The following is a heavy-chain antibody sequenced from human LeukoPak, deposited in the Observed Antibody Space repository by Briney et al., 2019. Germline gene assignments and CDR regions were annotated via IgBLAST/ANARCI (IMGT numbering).Heavy chain of an antibody. CDR2: ISGSGGSI. V-gene: IGHV3-23*01. CDR1: GFTFSSYG. D-gene: IGHD3-22*01. J-gene: IGHJ4*02. CDR3: AKDYYDSSGYPGDY. Sequence: GGSLRLSCAASGFTFSSYGMSWVRQAPGKGLEWVSAISGSGGSIYYADPVKGRFTISRDNSKNTLYLQMNSLRAEDTAVYYCAKDYYDSSGYPGDYWGQGTLVTVSS.